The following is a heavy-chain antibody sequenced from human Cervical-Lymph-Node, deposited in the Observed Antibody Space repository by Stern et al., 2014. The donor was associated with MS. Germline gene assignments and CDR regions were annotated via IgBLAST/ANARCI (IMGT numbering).Heavy chain of an antibody. CDR3: ARGLSSGYYYDFDP. Sequence: QLQLQESGPGLVKPSQTLSLTCTVSGGSISSGGYYWSRIRPQPGKGLEWVGYIYYRGSTSSNPSLKSRVTISVDTSKNQFSLKLSSVTAADTAVYYCARGLSSGYYYDFDPWGQGTLVTVSS. V-gene: IGHV4-31*03. CDR2: IYYRGST. J-gene: IGHJ5*02. D-gene: IGHD3-22*01. CDR1: GGSISSGGYY.